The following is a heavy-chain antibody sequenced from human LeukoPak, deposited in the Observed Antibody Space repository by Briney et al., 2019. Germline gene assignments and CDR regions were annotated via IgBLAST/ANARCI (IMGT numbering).Heavy chain of an antibody. J-gene: IGHJ4*02. D-gene: IGHD5-18*01. CDR1: GYTFTGYY. CDR2: INPNSGGT. Sequence: ASVKVSCKASGYTFTGYYMHWVRQAPGQGLEWMGWINPNSGGTNYAQKFQGRVTMTRDTSISTAYMELSRLSSDDTAVYYCARVEYSYGPEALGYWGQGTLVTVSS. CDR3: ARVEYSYGPEALGY. V-gene: IGHV1-2*02.